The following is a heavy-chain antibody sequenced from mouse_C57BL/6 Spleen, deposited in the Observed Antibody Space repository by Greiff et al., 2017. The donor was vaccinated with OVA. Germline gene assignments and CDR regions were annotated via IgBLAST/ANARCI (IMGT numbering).Heavy chain of an antibody. J-gene: IGHJ4*01. D-gene: IGHD1-1*01. Sequence: VQLQQPGAELVRPGSSVKLSCKASGYTFTSYWMHWVKQRPIQGLEWIGNIDPSDSETHYNQKFKDKATLTVDKSSSTAYMQLSSLTSEDSAVYYGARTGVVATYYYAMDYWGQGTSVTVSS. V-gene: IGHV1-52*01. CDR3: ARTGVVATYYYAMDY. CDR2: IDPSDSET. CDR1: GYTFTSYW.